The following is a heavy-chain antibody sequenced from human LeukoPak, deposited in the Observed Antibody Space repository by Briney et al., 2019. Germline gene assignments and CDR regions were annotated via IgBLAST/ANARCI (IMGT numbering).Heavy chain of an antibody. CDR1: GGSISSSSYY. J-gene: IGHJ5*02. D-gene: IGHD6-6*01. CDR3: ARHSIAARRGEDWFDP. CDR2: IYYSGST. Sequence: PSETLSLTCTVSGGSISSSSYYWGWIRQPPGKGLEWIGSIYYSGSTYYNPSLKSRVTISVDTSKNQFSLKLSSVTAADTAVYYCARHSIAARRGEDWFDPWGQGTLVTVSS. V-gene: IGHV4-39*01.